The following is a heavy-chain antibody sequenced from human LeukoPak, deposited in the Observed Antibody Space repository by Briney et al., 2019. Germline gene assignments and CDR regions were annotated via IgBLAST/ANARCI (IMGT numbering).Heavy chain of an antibody. V-gene: IGHV1-69*13. Sequence: ASVKVSCKASGGTFSSYAISWVRQAPGQGLEWMGGIIPIFGTANYAQKFQGRVTITADESTSTAYMELSSLRSEDTAVYYCASAMRPLWFGESPLYYFDYWGQGTLVTVSS. D-gene: IGHD3-10*01. J-gene: IGHJ4*02. CDR1: GGTFSSYA. CDR2: IIPIFGTA. CDR3: ASAMRPLWFGESPLYYFDY.